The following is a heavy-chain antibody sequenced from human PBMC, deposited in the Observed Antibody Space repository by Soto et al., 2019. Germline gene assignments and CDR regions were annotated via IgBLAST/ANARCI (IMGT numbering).Heavy chain of an antibody. V-gene: IGHV4-30-4*01. Sequence: SETLSLTCTVSGGSISSGDYYWSWIRQPPGKGLEWIGYIYYSGSTYYNPSLKSRVTISVDTSKNQFSLKLSSVTAADTAVYYCARDGRGITGTLGYYYYGMDVWGQRTTVTVSS. D-gene: IGHD1-7*01. CDR2: IYYSGST. CDR3: ARDGRGITGTLGYYYYGMDV. J-gene: IGHJ6*02. CDR1: GGSISSGDYY.